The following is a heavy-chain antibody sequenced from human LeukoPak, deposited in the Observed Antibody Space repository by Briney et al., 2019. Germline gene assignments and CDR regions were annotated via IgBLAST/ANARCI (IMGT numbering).Heavy chain of an antibody. V-gene: IGHV4-59*08. Sequence: PSETLSLTCTVSGDSLSSHYWSWIRQPPGKGLEWIGYIYGSGSTHIDPSLRSRITISEDTSKNQFSLKLTSVTAADTAVYYCARNVGWYSHDTWGQGTLVTVSS. CDR3: ARNVGWYSHDT. D-gene: IGHD6-19*01. J-gene: IGHJ5*02. CDR1: GDSLSSHY. CDR2: IYGSGST.